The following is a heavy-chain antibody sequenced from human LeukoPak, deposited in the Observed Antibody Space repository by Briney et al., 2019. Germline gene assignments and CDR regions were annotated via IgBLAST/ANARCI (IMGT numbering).Heavy chain of an antibody. J-gene: IGHJ6*03. Sequence: ASVKVSCKASGYTFTSYYMHWVRQAPGQGLEWMGIINPSGGSTSYAQKFQGRVTMTRDMSTSTVYMELSSLRSEDTAVYYCARDFGYSYGYYYYMDVWGKGTTVTVSS. CDR3: ARDFGYSYGYYYYMDV. D-gene: IGHD5-18*01. V-gene: IGHV1-46*01. CDR2: INPSGGST. CDR1: GYTFTSYY.